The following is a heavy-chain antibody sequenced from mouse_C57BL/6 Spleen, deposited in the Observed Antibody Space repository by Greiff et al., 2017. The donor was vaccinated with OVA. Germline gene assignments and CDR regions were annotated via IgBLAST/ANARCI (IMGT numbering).Heavy chain of an antibody. V-gene: IGHV14-4*01. CDR3: TASYYGSSCAWFAY. D-gene: IGHD1-1*01. CDR2: IDPENGDT. J-gene: IGHJ3*01. CDR1: GFNINDDY. Sequence: EVLLVESGAELVRPGASVKLSCTASGFNINDDYMHWVKQRPEQGLEWIGWIDPENGDTEYASKFQGKATITVDTSSNTAYLQLSSLPSEDTAVLYYTASYYGSSCAWFAYWGQGTLVTVSA.